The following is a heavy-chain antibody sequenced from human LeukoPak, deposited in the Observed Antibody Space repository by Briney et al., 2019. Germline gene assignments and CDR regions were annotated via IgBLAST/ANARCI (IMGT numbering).Heavy chain of an antibody. CDR2: IDPSDSYT. Sequence: GESLKISCKGSGYSFTSCWISWVRQMPGKGLEWMGKIDPSDSYTNYSPSFQGHVTISADKSISTAYLQWSSLKASDTAMYYCARGGDYGSGSYYNSDYYYGMDVWGKGTTVTVSS. D-gene: IGHD3-10*01. V-gene: IGHV5-10-1*01. J-gene: IGHJ6*04. CDR1: GYSFTSCW. CDR3: ARGGDYGSGSYYNSDYYYGMDV.